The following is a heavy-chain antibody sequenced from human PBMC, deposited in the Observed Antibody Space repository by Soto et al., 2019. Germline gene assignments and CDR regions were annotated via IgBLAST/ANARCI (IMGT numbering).Heavy chain of an antibody. V-gene: IGHV3-9*01. CDR2: ISWNSGSI. D-gene: IGHD3-3*01. CDR3: AKDFGDTIFQKFDY. Sequence: GGSLRLSCAASGFTFEDYAMHWVREALGKGLEWVSGISWNSGSIGYADSVKGRFTISRDNAKNSLYLQMNSLRAEDTALYYCAKDFGDTIFQKFDYWGQGTLVTV. CDR1: GFTFEDYA. J-gene: IGHJ4*02.